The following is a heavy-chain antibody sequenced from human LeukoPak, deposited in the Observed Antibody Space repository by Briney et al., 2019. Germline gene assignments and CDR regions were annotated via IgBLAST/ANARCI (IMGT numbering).Heavy chain of an antibody. J-gene: IGHJ4*02. Sequence: SETLSLTCAVYGGSFSGYYWSWIRQPPGKGLEWIGEINHSGSTNYNPSLKSRVTISVDTSKNQLSLQLNSVTPEDTAVYYCARGQHSAHDYWGQGTLVTVSS. V-gene: IGHV4-34*01. CDR1: GGSFSGYY. CDR3: ARGQHSAHDY. D-gene: IGHD3-3*02. CDR2: INHSGST.